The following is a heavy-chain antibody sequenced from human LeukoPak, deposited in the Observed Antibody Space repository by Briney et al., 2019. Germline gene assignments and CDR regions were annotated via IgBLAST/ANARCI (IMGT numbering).Heavy chain of an antibody. D-gene: IGHD2-2*02. Sequence: SETLSLTCTVSGDSISSSSPFWAWIRQPPGKGLEWIGSAYYSGSTYYNPSLKSRVTISVDTSKNQFSVNLSSVTAADTAVYYCASYCSITNCYKRAFHIWGQGTVVTVSS. CDR3: ASYCSITNCYKRAFHI. CDR1: GDSISSSSPF. V-gene: IGHV4-39*01. J-gene: IGHJ3*02. CDR2: AYYSGST.